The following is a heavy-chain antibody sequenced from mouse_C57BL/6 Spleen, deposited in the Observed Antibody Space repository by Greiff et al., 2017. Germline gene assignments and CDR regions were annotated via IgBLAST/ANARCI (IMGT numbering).Heavy chain of an antibody. D-gene: IGHD2-1*01. CDR2: INYDGSST. V-gene: IGHV5-16*01. CDR3: ARGGNYVGAMDY. J-gene: IGHJ4*01. CDR1: GFTFSDYY. Sequence: EVKLVESEGGLVQPGSSMKLSCTASGFTFSDYYMAWVRQVPEKGLEWVANINYDGSSTYYLDSLKSRFIISRDNAKNILYLQMSSLKSEDTATYYCARGGNYVGAMDYWGQGTSVTVSS.